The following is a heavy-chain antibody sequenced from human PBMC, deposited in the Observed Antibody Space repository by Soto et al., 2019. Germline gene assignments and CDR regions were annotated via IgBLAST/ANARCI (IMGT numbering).Heavy chain of an antibody. V-gene: IGHV4-34*01. D-gene: IGHD3-3*01. Sequence: SETLSLTCAVYGGSFSGYYWSWIRQPPGKWLEWIGEINHSGSTNYNPSLKSRVTISVDTSKNQFSLKLSSVTAADTAVYYCARGTALYDFWSGYYGGLFDYWGQGXLVTVYS. CDR3: ARGTALYDFWSGYYGGLFDY. J-gene: IGHJ4*02. CDR1: GGSFSGYY. CDR2: INHSGST.